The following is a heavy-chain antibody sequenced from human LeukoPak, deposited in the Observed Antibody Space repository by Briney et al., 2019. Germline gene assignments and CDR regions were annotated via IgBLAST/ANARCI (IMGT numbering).Heavy chain of an antibody. CDR3: AKDLGITMIVVVAGDAFDI. J-gene: IGHJ3*02. CDR1: GFTFDDYA. D-gene: IGHD3-22*01. V-gene: IGHV3-9*01. Sequence: PGRSLRLSCAASGFTFDDYAMHWVRHAPGKGLEWVSGISWNSGSIGYADSVKGRFTISRDNAKNSLYLQMNSLRAEDTAVYYCAKDLGITMIVVVAGDAFDIWGQGTMVTVSS. CDR2: ISWNSGSI.